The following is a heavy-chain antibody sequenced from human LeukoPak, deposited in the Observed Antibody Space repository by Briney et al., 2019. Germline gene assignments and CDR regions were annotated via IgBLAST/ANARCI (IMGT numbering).Heavy chain of an antibody. V-gene: IGHV1-69*05. Sequence: ASVKVSCKASGGTFSSYAISWVRQAPGQGLEWMGGIIPILGTANYAQKFQGRVTITTDESTSTAYMELSSLRSEDTAVYYCARVPDCSGGSCYSYFDYWGQGTLVTVSS. J-gene: IGHJ4*02. D-gene: IGHD2-15*01. CDR2: IIPILGTA. CDR1: GGTFSSYA. CDR3: ARVPDCSGGSCYSYFDY.